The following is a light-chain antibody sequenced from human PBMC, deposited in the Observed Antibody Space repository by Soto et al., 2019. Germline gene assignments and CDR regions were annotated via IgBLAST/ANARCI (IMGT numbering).Light chain of an antibody. CDR2: GVS. CDR1: SSDVGAYNF. CDR3: SSYAGTHVV. Sequence: QSALTQPPSASGSPGQSVTISCTGTSSDVGAYNFVSWYQQHPGKAPKLMIYGVSQRPSGVPDRFSGSKSGNTASLTVSGLQAEDDADYYCSSYAGTHVVFGTGTKLTVL. J-gene: IGLJ1*01. V-gene: IGLV2-8*01.